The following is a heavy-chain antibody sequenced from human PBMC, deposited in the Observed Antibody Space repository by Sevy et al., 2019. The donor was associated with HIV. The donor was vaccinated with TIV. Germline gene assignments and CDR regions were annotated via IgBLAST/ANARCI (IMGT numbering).Heavy chain of an antibody. CDR3: STHAGIAAAGRVFDY. V-gene: IGHV3-72*01. CDR2: TRNKADGYTT. Sequence: GGSLRLSCAASGFTFSDHYMEWVRQAPGKGLEWVGRTRNKADGYTTEYAGSVKGRFTISRDDSENSLYLQMNSLKTADTAVYYCSTHAGIAAAGRVFDYWGQGALVTVSS. J-gene: IGHJ4*02. CDR1: GFTFSDHY. D-gene: IGHD6-13*01.